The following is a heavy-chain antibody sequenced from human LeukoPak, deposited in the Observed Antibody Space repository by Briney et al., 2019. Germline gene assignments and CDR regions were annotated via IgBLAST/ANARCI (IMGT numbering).Heavy chain of an antibody. CDR3: AKGGSDYDDHGYSFDY. CDR2: ISSSGGNT. D-gene: IGHD1-26*01. Sequence: GGSLRLSCAASGFTFSSYAMSWVRQAPGKGLEWVSAISSSGGNTYYADSVKGRFTISRDNSKNTLYLQMYSLRAEDTAVYYCAKGGSDYDDHGYSFDYWGQGALVTVSS. V-gene: IGHV3-23*01. J-gene: IGHJ4*02. CDR1: GFTFSSYA.